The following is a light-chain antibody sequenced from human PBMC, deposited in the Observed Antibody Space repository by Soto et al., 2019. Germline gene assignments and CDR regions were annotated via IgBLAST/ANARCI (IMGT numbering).Light chain of an antibody. CDR1: TSDVGNHNY. Sequence: QSALTQPASVSGSPGQSITISCTGTTSDVGNHNYVSWYQQHPGKAPKLLIYEVTHRPSGVSNRFSGSKSGNAASLTISGLQAEDEADYYCSSFSSTDTLYVFGTGTKVTVL. J-gene: IGLJ1*01. V-gene: IGLV2-14*01. CDR3: SSFSSTDTLYV. CDR2: EVT.